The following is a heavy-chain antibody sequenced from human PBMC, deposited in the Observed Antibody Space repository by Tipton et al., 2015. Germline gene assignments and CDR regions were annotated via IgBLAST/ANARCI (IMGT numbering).Heavy chain of an antibody. Sequence: SLRLSCVASGFRFSSSGVHWVRQGPGKGLEWVAVISHDSSKTYYGDSVKGRFTISRENSENTLFLQMNSLKPDDTAVYYCAKATSSFVGRDANLGYGLDVWGQGTTVVVS. V-gene: IGHV3-30*18. CDR2: ISHDSSKT. J-gene: IGHJ6*02. CDR1: GFRFSSSG. D-gene: IGHD3-16*01. CDR3: AKATSSFVGRDANLGYGLDV.